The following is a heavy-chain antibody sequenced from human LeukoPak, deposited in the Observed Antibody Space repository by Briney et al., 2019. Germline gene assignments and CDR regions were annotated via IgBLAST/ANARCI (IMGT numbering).Heavy chain of an antibody. CDR2: ISAYNGNT. Sequence: ASVKVSCKASGYTFTSYGISWVRQAPGQGLEWMGWISAYNGNTNYAQKFQGRVTMTRDTSISTAYMELSRLRSDDTAVYYCARGLPAARRNWFDPWGQGTLVTVSS. D-gene: IGHD2-2*01. CDR1: GYTFTSYG. V-gene: IGHV1-18*01. J-gene: IGHJ5*02. CDR3: ARGLPAARRNWFDP.